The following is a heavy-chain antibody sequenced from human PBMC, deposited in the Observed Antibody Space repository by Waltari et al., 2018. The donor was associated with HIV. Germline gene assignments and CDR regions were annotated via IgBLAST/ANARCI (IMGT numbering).Heavy chain of an antibody. J-gene: IGHJ5*02. CDR1: GYTFTGYY. CDR3: ARDSVVVVAGGPFDP. CDR2: INPNSGGT. Sequence: QVQLVQSGAEVKKPGASVKVSCKASGYTFTGYYMHWVRQAPGQGLEWMGRINPNSGGTNYAQKFQGRVTMTRDTSISTAYMELSRLRSDDTAVYYCARDSVVVVAGGPFDPWGQGTLVTVSS. D-gene: IGHD2-15*01. V-gene: IGHV1-2*06.